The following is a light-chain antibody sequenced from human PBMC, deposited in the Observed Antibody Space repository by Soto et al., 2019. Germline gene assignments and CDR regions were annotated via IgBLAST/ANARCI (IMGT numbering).Light chain of an antibody. CDR3: AAWDDSLSVLYV. J-gene: IGLJ1*01. CDR2: RNN. Sequence: QSALTQPPSASGTRGQRVTISCSGSSSNIGSNYVYWYQQPPGTAPKLLIYRNNQRPSGVPDRFSGSKSGTSASLAISGLRSEDEADYYCAAWDDSLSVLYVFGTGSKVTVL. CDR1: SSNIGSNY. V-gene: IGLV1-47*01.